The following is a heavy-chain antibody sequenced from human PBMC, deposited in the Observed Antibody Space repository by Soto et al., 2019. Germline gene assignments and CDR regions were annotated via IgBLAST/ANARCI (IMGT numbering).Heavy chain of an antibody. Sequence: GESLKISCKGSGYSFISYWITWARQVPGKGLEWMGRIDPSDSYSDNSPSFQGHVTISADKSISTAYLQWSSLKASDTAMYYCARVGRGDILVYYFYGMDVWGQGTTVTVSS. D-gene: IGHD2-21*01. J-gene: IGHJ6*02. CDR1: GYSFISYW. V-gene: IGHV5-10-1*01. CDR2: IDPSDSYS. CDR3: ARVGRGDILVYYFYGMDV.